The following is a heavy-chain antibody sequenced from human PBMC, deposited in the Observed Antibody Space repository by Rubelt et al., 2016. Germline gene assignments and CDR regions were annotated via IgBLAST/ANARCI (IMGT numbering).Heavy chain of an antibody. CDR3: ASLKQLYYFDY. D-gene: IGHD5-18*01. V-gene: IGHV4-61*05. Sequence: QLHLHESGPGQVRPSETLSLTCTVSGDPINTNNYYWGWLRQPPGKGLQWIGYISYSGSTNYHPSLKSRVRISVETSKNQFSLKLSSVTAADTAVDYCASLKQLYYFDYWGQGTLVTVSS. J-gene: IGHJ4*02. CDR1: GDPINTNNYY. CDR2: ISYSGST.